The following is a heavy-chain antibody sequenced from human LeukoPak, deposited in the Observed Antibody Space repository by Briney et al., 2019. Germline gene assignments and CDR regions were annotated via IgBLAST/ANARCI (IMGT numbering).Heavy chain of an antibody. CDR3: AKDDRWLQFCC. CDR2: IIPIFGTA. Sequence: SVKVSCKASGGTFSSYAISWVRQARGQGLEWMGGIIPIFGTANYAQKFQGRVTITADESTSTAYMELSSLRAEDTAVYYCAKDDRWLQFCCWGQGTLVTVSA. CDR1: GGTFSSYA. D-gene: IGHD5-24*01. V-gene: IGHV1-69*13. J-gene: IGHJ4*02.